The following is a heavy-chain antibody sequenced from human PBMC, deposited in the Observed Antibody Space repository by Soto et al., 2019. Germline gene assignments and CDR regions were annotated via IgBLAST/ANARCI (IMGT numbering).Heavy chain of an antibody. CDR2: IYYSGST. D-gene: IGHD6-13*01. CDR1: GGSISSSSYY. CDR3: ARGTIVRNWGGIAAAGDFDY. Sequence: PSETLSLTCTVSGGSISSSSYYWGWIRQPPGKGLEWIGSIYYSGSTYYNPSLKSRVTISVDTSKNQFSLKLSSVTAADTAVYYCARGTIVRNWGGIAAAGDFDYWGQGTLVTVSS. V-gene: IGHV4-39*01. J-gene: IGHJ4*02.